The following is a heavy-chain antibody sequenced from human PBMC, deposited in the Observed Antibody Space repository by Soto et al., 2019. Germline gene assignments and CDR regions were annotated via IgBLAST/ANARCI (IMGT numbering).Heavy chain of an antibody. CDR2: MNPNSGNT. CDR1: GYTFTSYD. Sequence: SVKVSCKASGYTFTSYDINWVRQATGQGLEWMGWMNPNSGNTGYAQKFQGRVTMTRNTSISTAYMELSSLRSEDTAVYYCAREFRPAAAANYYMDVWGKGTTVTVSS. CDR3: AREFRPAAAANYYMDV. J-gene: IGHJ6*03. V-gene: IGHV1-8*01. D-gene: IGHD6-13*01.